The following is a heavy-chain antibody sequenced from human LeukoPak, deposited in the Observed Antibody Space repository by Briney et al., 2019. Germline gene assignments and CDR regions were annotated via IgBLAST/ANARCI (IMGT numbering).Heavy chain of an antibody. CDR1: GFTFSSYA. D-gene: IGHD3-10*01. Sequence: GGSLRLSCAASGFTFSSYAMHWVRQAPGKGLEWVAVISYDGSNKYYADSVKGRFTISRDNSKNTLYLQMNSLRAEDTAVYYCATVRGVMVAGFDPWGQGTLVTVSS. J-gene: IGHJ5*02. CDR2: ISYDGSNK. V-gene: IGHV3-30*04. CDR3: ATVRGVMVAGFDP.